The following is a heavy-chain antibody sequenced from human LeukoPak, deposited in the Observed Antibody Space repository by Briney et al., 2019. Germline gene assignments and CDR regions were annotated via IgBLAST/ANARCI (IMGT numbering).Heavy chain of an antibody. CDR1: GYSFTSYW. V-gene: IGHV5-51*01. CDR2: IYPGNSDT. J-gene: IGHJ4*02. D-gene: IGHD2-15*01. Sequence: GESLKISCEGSGYSFTSYWVAWVRQMPGKGLEWMGIIYPGNSDTRYSPSFQGQVTISADKSISTAYLQWSSLTASDTAMYYCARLGSAVIDYWGQGTLVTVSS. CDR3: ARLGSAVIDY.